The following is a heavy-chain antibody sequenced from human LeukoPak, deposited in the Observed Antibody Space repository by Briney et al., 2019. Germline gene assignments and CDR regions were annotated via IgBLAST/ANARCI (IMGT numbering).Heavy chain of an antibody. V-gene: IGHV3-30*02. D-gene: IGHD4-17*01. CDR1: GFSFSDYG. Sequence: GGSLRLSCAASGFSFSDYGMHWVRQAPGKGLEWVAFIRYDGSNKYYADSVKGRFTISRDNSKNTLYLQMNSLRAEDTAVYYCAKVYYGDYSCLGYWGQGTLVTVSS. CDR3: AKVYYGDYSCLGY. J-gene: IGHJ4*02. CDR2: IRYDGSNK.